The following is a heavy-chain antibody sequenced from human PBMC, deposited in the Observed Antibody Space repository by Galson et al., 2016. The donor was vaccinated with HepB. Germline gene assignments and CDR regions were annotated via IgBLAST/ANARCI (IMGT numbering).Heavy chain of an antibody. V-gene: IGHV3-7*03. D-gene: IGHD4-23*01. J-gene: IGHJ1*01. CDR1: GFTFSSYW. Sequence: SLRLSCAASGFTFSSYWMSWVRQAPGKGLEWVANIKQDGSERYYVDSVKGRFTISRDNAKNTLYLQMNSLRAEDTAVYYCAKDRYLYGGNSGAAEYFQHWGQGTLVTVSS. CDR2: IKQDGSER. CDR3: AKDRYLYGGNSGAAEYFQH.